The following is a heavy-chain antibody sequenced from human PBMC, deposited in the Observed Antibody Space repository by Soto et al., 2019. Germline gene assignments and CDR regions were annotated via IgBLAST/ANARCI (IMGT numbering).Heavy chain of an antibody. Sequence: SETLSLTCTVSGGSISSYYWSWIRQPPGKGLEWIGYIYYSGSTNYNPSLKSRVTISVDTSKNQFSLKLSSVTAADTAVYYCARAGYYDSSGYYLLTLVAFDIWGQGTMVTVSS. CDR1: GGSISSYY. CDR2: IYYSGST. J-gene: IGHJ3*02. CDR3: ARAGYYDSSGYYLLTLVAFDI. V-gene: IGHV4-59*01. D-gene: IGHD3-22*01.